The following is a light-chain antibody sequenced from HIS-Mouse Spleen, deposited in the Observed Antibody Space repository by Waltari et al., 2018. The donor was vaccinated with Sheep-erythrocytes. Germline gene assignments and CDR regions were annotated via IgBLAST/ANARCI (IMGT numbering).Light chain of an antibody. CDR2: MNN. J-gene: IGLJ3*02. CDR3: AAWDDSLSGWV. V-gene: IGLV1-47*01. CDR1: SYNIGSNY. Sequence: QSVLTQPPSASGTPGQRVTISCSGSSYNIGSNYVYWYQQLPGTAPKLLIYMNNQRPSWVPDRFSGSKSGTSASLAISGLRSEYEADYYCAAWDDSLSGWVFGGGTKLTVL.